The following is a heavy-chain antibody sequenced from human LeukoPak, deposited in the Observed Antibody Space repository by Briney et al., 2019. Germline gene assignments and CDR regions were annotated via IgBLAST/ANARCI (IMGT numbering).Heavy chain of an antibody. CDR3: ARGKGYSSSWYLIDY. D-gene: IGHD6-13*01. V-gene: IGHV3-48*01. CDR2: ISSSSSTI. J-gene: IGHJ4*02. Sequence: PGGSLRLSXAASGFTFSSYSMNWVRQAPGKGLEWVSYISSSSSTIYYADSVKGRFTISRDNAKNSLYLQMNSLRAEDTAVYYCARGKGYSSSWYLIDYWGLGTLVTVSS. CDR1: GFTFSSYS.